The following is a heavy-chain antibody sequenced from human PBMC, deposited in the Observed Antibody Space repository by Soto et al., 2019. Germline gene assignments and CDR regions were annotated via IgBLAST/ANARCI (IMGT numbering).Heavy chain of an antibody. J-gene: IGHJ5*02. CDR2: INPSGGKT. D-gene: IGHD6-6*01. CDR3: ARDVEAPPVPYNWFDP. Sequence: QVQLVQSGAEVKKPGASVTISCKASGYNFTNYYIHWVRQAHGHGLEWMGLINPSGGKTIYAQNFQGRVTMTSDTSTSTVYLELSSLTSQDTAQYFCARDVEAPPVPYNWFDPCGQGTLVTVSS. CDR1: GYNFTNYY. V-gene: IGHV1-46*01.